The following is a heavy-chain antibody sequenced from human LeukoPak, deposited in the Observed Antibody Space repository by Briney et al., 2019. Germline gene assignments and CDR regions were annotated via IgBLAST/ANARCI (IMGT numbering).Heavy chain of an antibody. CDR2: ISDNGGST. V-gene: IGHV3-64D*06. J-gene: IGHJ4*02. CDR1: GFTISSYP. CDR3: VCPESGYSHGYGY. Sequence: GGSLRLSCSASGFTISSYPMHWVRQSPGKGLEYVSAISDNGGSTFYADSVRGRFTISRDNSKNTLYLQMRSLRAEDTALYYCVCPESGYSHGYGYWGQGTLVTVSS. D-gene: IGHD5-18*01.